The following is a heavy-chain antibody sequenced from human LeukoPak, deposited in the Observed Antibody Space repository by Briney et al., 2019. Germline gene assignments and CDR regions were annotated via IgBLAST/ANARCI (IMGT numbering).Heavy chain of an antibody. CDR2: ISWNSGSI. CDR1: GFTFDDYA. J-gene: IGHJ4*02. D-gene: IGHD6-19*01. CDR3: AKDGESSGWYGYYFGY. Sequence: GGSLRLSCAASGFTFDDYAMHWVRQAPGKGLEWVSGISWNSGSIGYADSVKGRFTISRDNAKNSLYLQMNSLRAEDMALYYCAKDGESSGWYGYYFGYWGQGTLVTVSS. V-gene: IGHV3-9*03.